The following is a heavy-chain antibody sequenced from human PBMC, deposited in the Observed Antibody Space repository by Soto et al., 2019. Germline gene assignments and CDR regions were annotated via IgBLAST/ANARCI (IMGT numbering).Heavy chain of an antibody. CDR2: ISSSSSHT. V-gene: IGHV3-21*01. J-gene: IGHJ4*02. D-gene: IGHD3-22*01. CDR1: RFTFSNYS. CDR3: ARGGYAASGYY. Sequence: EVQLVESGGGLVEPGGSLRLSCAASRFTFSNYSMNWVRQAPGKGLEWVSSISSSSSHTYYADSVKGRFTISRDNAKSSLDLQMDSLRAEDTAVYYCARGGYAASGYYWGQGTLVTVSS.